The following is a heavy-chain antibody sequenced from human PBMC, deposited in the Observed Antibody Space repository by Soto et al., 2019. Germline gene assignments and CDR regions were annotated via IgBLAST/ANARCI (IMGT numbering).Heavy chain of an antibody. CDR2: IYHAGST. D-gene: IGHD1-26*01. V-gene: IGHV4-4*02. Sequence: KPSETLSLTCTVSGGSITNSNWWSWVRLPPAKGLEWIGDIYHAGSTKYNPSLERRVTMSVDTPNNQFALTLTSVTAADTAVYFCARGPPIVGNTTPLDSWGQGTLVTVSS. CDR3: ARGPPIVGNTTPLDS. J-gene: IGHJ4*02. CDR1: GGSITNSNW.